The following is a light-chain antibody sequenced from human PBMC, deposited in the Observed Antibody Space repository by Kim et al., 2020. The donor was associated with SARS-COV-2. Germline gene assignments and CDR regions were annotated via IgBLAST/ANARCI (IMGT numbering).Light chain of an antibody. J-gene: IGLJ1*01. CDR1: KLGDKY. V-gene: IGLV3-1*01. CDR2: QDS. Sequence: SYELTQPPSVSVSPGQTASITCSGDKLGDKYACWYQQKPGQSPVLVIYQDSKRPSGIPERFSGSNSGNTATLTISGTQAMDEADYYFQPWDSSTNVFGTG. CDR3: QPWDSSTNV.